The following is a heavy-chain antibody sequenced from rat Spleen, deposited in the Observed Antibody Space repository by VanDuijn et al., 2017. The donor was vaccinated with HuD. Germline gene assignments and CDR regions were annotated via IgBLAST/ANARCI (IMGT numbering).Heavy chain of an antibody. V-gene: IGHV5-20*01. Sequence: EVQLVESDGGLVQPGRSLKLSCAASGFTFSDYYMAWVRQAPTKGLEWVASITNTGGSTYYPDSVKGRFTISRDNAKSTLYLQMNSLRSEDTATYYCTREGAYWGQGTLVTVSS. CDR1: GFTFSDYY. J-gene: IGHJ3*01. CDR2: ITNTGGST. CDR3: TREGAY.